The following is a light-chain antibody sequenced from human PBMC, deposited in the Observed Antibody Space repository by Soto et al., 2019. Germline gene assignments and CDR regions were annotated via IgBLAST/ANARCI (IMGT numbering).Light chain of an antibody. J-gene: IGKJ1*01. V-gene: IGKV1-5*03. Sequence: DIQMTQYPSTLSASVGDRVTITCRASQMIYTWLAWYQQKPGKAPKRLIYEASSLDVGVPSRCSGSGSGTEFTLTISSLQLEDFATYYCQQYSTFWTFGQGTKVDIK. CDR3: QQYSTFWT. CDR2: EAS. CDR1: QMIYTW.